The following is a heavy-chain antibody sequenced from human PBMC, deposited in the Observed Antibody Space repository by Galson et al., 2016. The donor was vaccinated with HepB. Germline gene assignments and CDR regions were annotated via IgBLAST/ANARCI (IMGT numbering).Heavy chain of an antibody. Sequence: SLRLSCAGSGFIVSSHYMNWVRQPPGKGLEWVAIIYSGGTTYYADSVKGRFTISRDNPNNTLYLQMDSLRAEDTAVYYCARDPGRIAAAGHPDSWGHGTLVTVSS. CDR3: ARDPGRIAAAGHPDS. V-gene: IGHV3-53*01. J-gene: IGHJ5*01. CDR2: IYSGGTT. CDR1: GFIVSSHY. D-gene: IGHD6-13*01.